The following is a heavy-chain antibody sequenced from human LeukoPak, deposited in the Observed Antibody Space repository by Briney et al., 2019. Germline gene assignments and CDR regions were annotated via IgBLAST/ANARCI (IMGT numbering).Heavy chain of an antibody. Sequence: PGGSLRLSCATSVFTFSSYWMHWVRQAPGPGLLWVSSINTDGSSTYYADSVKGRFTISRDNAKNTLYLQMNSLRAEDTAVYYCAREPSRVAAGNGINHWGQGTLVTVSS. J-gene: IGHJ5*02. CDR3: AREPSRVAAGNGINH. D-gene: IGHD6-13*01. V-gene: IGHV3-74*01. CDR2: INTDGSST. CDR1: VFTFSSYW.